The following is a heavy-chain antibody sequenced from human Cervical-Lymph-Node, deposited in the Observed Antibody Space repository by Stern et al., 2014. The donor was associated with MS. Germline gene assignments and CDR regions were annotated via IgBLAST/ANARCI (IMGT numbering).Heavy chain of an antibody. Sequence: QVQLMQSGGELKKPGASVKVSCKASGFALSSAGMNWVRQAPGQGLEWMGCISGYKANTNDAHRFQDRVNMTTDTSTSTAYMELRSLRSDDTAVYYCARHSIKCYNCFDTWGQGTLVTVSS. CDR2: ISGYKANT. CDR3: ARHSIKCYNCFDT. V-gene: IGHV1-18*01. D-gene: IGHD1-14*01. CDR1: GFALSSAG. J-gene: IGHJ5*02.